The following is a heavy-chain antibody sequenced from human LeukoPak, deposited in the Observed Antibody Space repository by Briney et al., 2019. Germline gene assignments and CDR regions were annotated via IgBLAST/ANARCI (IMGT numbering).Heavy chain of an antibody. Sequence: GGSLRLSCAASGFTFSTYAMSWVRQAPGKGLEWVSAIGGSGVGTYYADSVKGRFTISRDNSKTTLDLQMNSLRAEDTAVYYCAKGFSGHDSDFVYWGQGTPVTVSS. D-gene: IGHD5-12*01. CDR1: GFTFSTYA. J-gene: IGHJ4*02. V-gene: IGHV3-23*01. CDR3: AKGFSGHDSDFVY. CDR2: IGGSGVGT.